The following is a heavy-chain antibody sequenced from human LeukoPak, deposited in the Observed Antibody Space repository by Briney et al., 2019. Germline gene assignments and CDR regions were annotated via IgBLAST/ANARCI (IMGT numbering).Heavy chain of an antibody. J-gene: IGHJ4*02. CDR1: GGTFSSYA. V-gene: IGHV1-69*04. Sequence: ASVKVSCTASGGTFSSYAICWVRQAPGQGLEWMGRIIPILGIANYAQKFQGRVTITADKSTSTAYMELSSLRSEDTAVYYCARAGGYSYGSLGYWGQGTLVTVSS. D-gene: IGHD5-18*01. CDR2: IIPILGIA. CDR3: ARAGGYSYGSLGY.